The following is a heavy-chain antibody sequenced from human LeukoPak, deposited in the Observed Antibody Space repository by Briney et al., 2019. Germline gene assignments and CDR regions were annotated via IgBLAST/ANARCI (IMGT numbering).Heavy chain of an antibody. CDR2: IRQDGGEK. J-gene: IGHJ4*01. CDR3: ARDGTAPGLYFDL. CDR1: AFTFSSYW. D-gene: IGHD6-13*01. V-gene: IGHV3-7*01. Sequence: GGSLRLSIAVSAFTFSSYWMTWVRQARGKGLEWVASIRQDGGEKSYVDSVRGRFTISRDNTKNSLYLQMNSLRAEDTALYYCARDGTAPGLYFDLWGQGTLVTVSS.